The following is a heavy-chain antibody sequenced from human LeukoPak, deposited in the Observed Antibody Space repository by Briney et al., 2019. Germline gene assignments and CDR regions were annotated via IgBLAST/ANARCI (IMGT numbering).Heavy chain of an antibody. CDR1: GYRLRSHG. J-gene: IGHJ2*01. D-gene: IGHD4-11*01. CDR2: IGADSGDTHGDT. CDR3: ARGSSPYNWYFDL. V-gene: IGHV1-18*01. Sequence: ASVKVSCXASGYRLRSHGISWVRQAPGQGLEWMAWIGADSGDTHGDTHYAEKLQGRVTMTTDTSTDTAYMDLRSLTSDDTAVYYCARGSSPYNWYFDLWGRGTLVTVSS.